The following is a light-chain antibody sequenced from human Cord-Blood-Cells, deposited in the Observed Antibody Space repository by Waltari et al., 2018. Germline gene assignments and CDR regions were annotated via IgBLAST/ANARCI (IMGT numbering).Light chain of an antibody. CDR2: EDN. V-gene: IGLV6-57*01. Sequence: NFMLTQPHSVSEPPGKTVTIPCTRSSGSIASNYVQWYQQRPGSSPTTVIYEDNQRPSGVPDRFSGSIDSSSNSASLTISGLKTEDEADYYCQSYDSSNQVFGGGTKLTVL. J-gene: IGLJ3*02. CDR3: QSYDSSNQV. CDR1: SGSIASNY.